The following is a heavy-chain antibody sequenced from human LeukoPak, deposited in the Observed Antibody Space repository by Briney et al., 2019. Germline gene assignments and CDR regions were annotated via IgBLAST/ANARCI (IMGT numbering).Heavy chain of an antibody. CDR3: AKGSNIAAAGTLIDY. D-gene: IGHD6-13*01. J-gene: IGHJ4*02. V-gene: IGHV3-23*01. CDR1: GFTFSSYA. CDR2: ISGSGGST. Sequence: PGGSLRLSCAASGFTFSSYAMSWVRQAPGKGLEWVSAISGSGGSTYYADSVKGRFTISRDDSKNTLYLQMNSLRAEDTAVYYCAKGSNIAAAGTLIDYWGQGTLVTVSS.